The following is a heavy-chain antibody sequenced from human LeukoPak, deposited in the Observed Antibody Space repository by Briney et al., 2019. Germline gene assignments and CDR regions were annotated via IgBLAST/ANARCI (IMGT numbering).Heavy chain of an antibody. CDR1: GYTFTGYY. D-gene: IGHD3-22*01. CDR3: ARWRHYYGSSGYYYSFDY. CDR2: INPNSGGT. J-gene: IGHJ4*02. Sequence: ASVKVSCKASGYTFTGYYMHWVRQAPGQGLEWMGWINPNSGGTNYAQKFQGRVTMTRDTSISTAYMELSRLRSDDTAVYYCARWRHYYGSSGYYYSFDYWGQGTLVTVSS. V-gene: IGHV1-2*02.